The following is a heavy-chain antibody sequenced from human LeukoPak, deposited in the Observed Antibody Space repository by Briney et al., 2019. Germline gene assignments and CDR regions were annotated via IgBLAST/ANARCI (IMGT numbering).Heavy chain of an antibody. J-gene: IGHJ3*02. CDR2: ITSSSSTI. Sequence: GGSLRLSCAASGFTFSSYSMNWVRQAPGKGLEWVSYITSSSSTIYYADSVKGRFTISRDNAKNSLYLQMNSLRAEDTAVYYCARDFFSGAAGAFDIWGQGTMVTVSS. CDR1: GFTFSSYS. V-gene: IGHV3-48*04. CDR3: ARDFFSGAAGAFDI. D-gene: IGHD1-26*01.